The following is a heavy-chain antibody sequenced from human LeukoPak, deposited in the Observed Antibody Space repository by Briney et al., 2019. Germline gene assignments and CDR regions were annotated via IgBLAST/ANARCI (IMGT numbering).Heavy chain of an antibody. Sequence: EASVKVSCKASGYTFTSYDINWVRQATGQGLEWMGWMNPNSGNTGYAQKFQGRVTMTRNTSISTAYMELSSLRSEDTAVCYCARGSAAYYYDSSGYYLFDIWGQGTMVTVSS. CDR3: ARGSAAYYYDSSGYYLFDI. CDR2: MNPNSGNT. J-gene: IGHJ3*02. D-gene: IGHD3-22*01. V-gene: IGHV1-8*01. CDR1: GYTFTSYD.